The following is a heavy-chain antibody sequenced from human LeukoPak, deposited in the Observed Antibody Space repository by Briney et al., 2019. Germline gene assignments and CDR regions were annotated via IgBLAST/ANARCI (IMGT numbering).Heavy chain of an antibody. D-gene: IGHD3-22*01. CDR2: ISYSGST. Sequence: SETLSLTCTVSGGSISSGDYYWSWIRQPPGKGLEWTGYISYSGSTYYNPSLKSRVTMSVDTSKKQFSLKLSSMTAADTAMYYCARQFYYDSESYYADYWGQGILVTVSS. V-gene: IGHV4-30-4*01. CDR3: ARQFYYDSESYYADY. J-gene: IGHJ4*02. CDR1: GGSISSGDYY.